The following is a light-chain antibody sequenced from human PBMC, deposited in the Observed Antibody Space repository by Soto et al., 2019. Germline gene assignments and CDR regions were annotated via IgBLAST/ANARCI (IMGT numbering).Light chain of an antibody. Sequence: QSVLTQPPSVSEAPRQRVTISCSGSSSNIGNNAVNWYQQLPGKAPKLLIYYDDLLPSGVSDRFSGSKSGTSASLAISGLQSEDEADYYCAAWDDSLNGHAFGTGTKVTVL. J-gene: IGLJ1*01. CDR1: SSNIGNNA. V-gene: IGLV1-36*01. CDR3: AAWDDSLNGHA. CDR2: YDD.